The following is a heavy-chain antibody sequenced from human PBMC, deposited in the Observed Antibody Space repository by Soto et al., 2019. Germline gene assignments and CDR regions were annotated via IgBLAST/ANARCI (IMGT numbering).Heavy chain of an antibody. CDR1: GFTFSSYA. Sequence: EVQLLESGGGLVQPGGSLRLSCAASGFTFSSYAMRWVRQAPVKGLEWVSAISGSGDSTYYADSVKGRFTISRDNSKNRLYVQMNSLRAEDTAGYYCASRGSGSYYAYWGEGALVTVSS. CDR3: ASRGSGSYYAY. CDR2: ISGSGDST. V-gene: IGHV3-23*01. J-gene: IGHJ4*02. D-gene: IGHD1-26*01.